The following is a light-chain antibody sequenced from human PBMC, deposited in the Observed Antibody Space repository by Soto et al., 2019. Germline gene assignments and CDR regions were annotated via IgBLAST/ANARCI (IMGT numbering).Light chain of an antibody. CDR2: KAS. J-gene: IGKJ4*01. V-gene: IGKV1-5*03. CDR1: QSISSW. CDR3: QHYINYPLT. Sequence: DIQMTQSPSTLSASVGDRVTITCRASQSISSWLAWYQQKPGKAPKLLIYKASGLESGVPSRFSGSGSGTEFTLTISSLQPDDFATYYCQHYINYPLTFXGGTKVDIK.